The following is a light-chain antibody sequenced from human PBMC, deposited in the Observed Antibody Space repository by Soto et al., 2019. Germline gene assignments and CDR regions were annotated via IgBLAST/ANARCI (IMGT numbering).Light chain of an antibody. CDR1: LPISNY. J-gene: IGKJ4*01. Sequence: DLEMTQSPSSLSSSVGDRVAITCRASLPISNYLAWYQQKTGKIPNILIYAESTLQAGVPYRFSGSGSGTDFTLTISRLQPEDVAAYYCQKYNSAPLTCGGGTKVDIK. CDR2: AES. V-gene: IGKV1-27*01. CDR3: QKYNSAPLT.